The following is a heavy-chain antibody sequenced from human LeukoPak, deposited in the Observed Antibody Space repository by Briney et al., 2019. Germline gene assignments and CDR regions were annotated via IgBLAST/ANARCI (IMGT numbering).Heavy chain of an antibody. J-gene: IGHJ4*02. CDR3: AKDRGYSYGTGHFDY. CDR1: GFSFSSYW. D-gene: IGHD5-18*01. CDR2: INNDGTAT. V-gene: IGHV3-74*01. Sequence: GGSLRLSCAASGFSFSSYWMHWVRQAPGKGLVWVSRINNDGTATVYADSAKGRFTISRDNAKNTLSLQMNSLRAEDTAVYYCAKDRGYSYGTGHFDYWGQGTLVTVSS.